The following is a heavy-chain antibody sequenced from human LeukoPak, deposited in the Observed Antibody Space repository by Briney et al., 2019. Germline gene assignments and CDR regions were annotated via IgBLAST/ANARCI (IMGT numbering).Heavy chain of an antibody. Sequence: GGSLRLSCAASGFTFGAFAMHWVRHAPGKGLEWVSLIDKDGRSTYYADSVKGRFTISRDNSKNSLYLQMNSLRTEDTALYYCATWAFYHSLDVWGQGTTVTVSS. D-gene: IGHD1-26*01. V-gene: IGHV3-43*02. CDR1: GFTFGAFA. CDR2: IDKDGRST. CDR3: ATWAFYHSLDV. J-gene: IGHJ6*02.